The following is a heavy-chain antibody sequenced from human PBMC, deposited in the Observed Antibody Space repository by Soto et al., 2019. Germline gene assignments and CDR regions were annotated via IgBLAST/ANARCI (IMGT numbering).Heavy chain of an antibody. CDR1: GFSFSSSA. V-gene: IGHV3-72*01. CDR2: ARNKAHSYPT. CDR3: ARLMGTSFDL. Sequence: GGSLRLSCEASGFSFSSSAMNWVRQAPGKGLEWVGRARNKAHSYPTAYAASVKGRFTISRDDSKNSLSLQMNSLKTEDTAVSFCARLMGTSFDLRGQGT. J-gene: IGHJ4*02. D-gene: IGHD2-8*01.